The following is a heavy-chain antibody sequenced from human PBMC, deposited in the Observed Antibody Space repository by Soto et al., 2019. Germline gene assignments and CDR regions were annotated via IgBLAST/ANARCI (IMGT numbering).Heavy chain of an antibody. CDR2: MYPDDSDI. CDR3: ATAYVYDFENSNYYRDAFDI. J-gene: IGHJ3*02. Sequence: ESLKISCKASGYSFSFYWIGWVRQMPGKGLEWMAIMYPDDSDIRYSPSFEAHVTISADKSTSTAFLQWSSLKASDTAMYYCATAYVYDFENSNYYRDAFDIWGQGTLVTV. D-gene: IGHD3-22*01. V-gene: IGHV5-51*01. CDR1: GYSFSFYW.